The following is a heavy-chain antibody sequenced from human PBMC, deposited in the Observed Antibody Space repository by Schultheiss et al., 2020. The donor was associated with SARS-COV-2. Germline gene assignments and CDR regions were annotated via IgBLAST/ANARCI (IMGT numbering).Heavy chain of an antibody. CDR2: ISAYNGNT. CDR3: AAGGAFDI. D-gene: IGHD3-16*01. CDR1: GYSFTSYG. V-gene: IGHV1-18*01. J-gene: IGHJ3*02. Sequence: GGSLRLSCKGSGYSFTSYGISWVRQAPGQGLEWMGWISAYNGNTNYAQKLQGRVTMTTDTSTSTAYMELRSLRSDDTAVYYCAAGGAFDIWGQGTMVTVSS.